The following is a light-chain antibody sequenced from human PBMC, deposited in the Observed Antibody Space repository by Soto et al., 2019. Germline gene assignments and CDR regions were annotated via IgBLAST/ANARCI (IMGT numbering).Light chain of an antibody. J-gene: IGKJ4*01. V-gene: IGKV3-15*01. CDR3: QHYNTWLPII. CDR2: GAS. CDR1: QSVSSN. Sequence: EIVMTQSPATLSVSPGERATLSCRASQSVSSNLAWYKQKPGQAPRLLIYGASTRATGIPARFSGSGSGTKFTLTFCILQSKDFAVYYGQHYNTWLPIIFGGGTKVDTK.